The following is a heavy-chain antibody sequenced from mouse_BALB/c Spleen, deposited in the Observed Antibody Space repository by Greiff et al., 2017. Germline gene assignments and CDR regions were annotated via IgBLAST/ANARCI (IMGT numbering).Heavy chain of an antibody. CDR3: ARDRGTTVVDAMDY. V-gene: IGHV2-6-7*01. CDR1: GFSLTGYG. D-gene: IGHD1-1*01. Sequence: VKLVESGPGLVAPSQSLSITCTVSGFSLTGYGVNWVRQPPGKGLEWLGMIWGDGSTDYNSALKYRLSISKDNSKSKVFLKMNSLQTDDTARYYGARDRGTTVVDAMDYWGQGTSVTVSS. CDR2: IWGDGST. J-gene: IGHJ4*01.